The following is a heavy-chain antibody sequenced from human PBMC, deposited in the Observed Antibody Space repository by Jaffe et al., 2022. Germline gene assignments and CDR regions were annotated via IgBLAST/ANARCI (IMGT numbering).Heavy chain of an antibody. V-gene: IGHV3-23*01. D-gene: IGHD6-19*01. CDR3: AKDGLQTRVAGTTSNWYFDL. Sequence: EVQLLESGGGLVQPGGSLRLSCAASGFTFSSYAMSWVRQAPGKGLEWVSAISGSGGSTYYADSVKGRFTISRDNSKNTLYLQMNSLRAEDTAVYYCAKDGLQTRVAGTTSNWYFDLWGRGTLVTVSS. CDR2: ISGSGGST. CDR1: GFTFSSYA. J-gene: IGHJ2*01.